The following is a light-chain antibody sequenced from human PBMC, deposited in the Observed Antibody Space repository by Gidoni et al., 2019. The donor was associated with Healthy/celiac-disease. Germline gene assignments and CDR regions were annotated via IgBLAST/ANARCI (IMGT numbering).Light chain of an antibody. Sequence: EIVLTQSPATLSLSPGERATLSCRASQSVSSYVAWYQQKPGQAPRLLIYDASNRATGIPARFSGSGSWTDFTLTISSLVPEDFAVYYCQQRSNWPLTFGGGTKVEIK. CDR1: QSVSSY. J-gene: IGKJ4*01. V-gene: IGKV3-11*01. CDR3: QQRSNWPLT. CDR2: DAS.